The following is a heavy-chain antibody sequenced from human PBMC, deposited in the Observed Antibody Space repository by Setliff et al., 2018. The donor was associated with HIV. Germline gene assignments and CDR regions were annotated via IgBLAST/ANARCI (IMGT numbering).Heavy chain of an antibody. V-gene: IGHV4-39*01. J-gene: IGHJ5*01. CDR2: VYYSGIT. D-gene: IGHD3-3*01. Sequence: SETLSLTCTVSGVSIIDSRYFWGWIRQPPGKGLEWIGSVYYSGITYYSSSLKSRVTVSVDTSRIQFSLKLTSVTAADTAVYKCVRHVWSDDFLVPGWFDSWSQGTLVTVSS. CDR1: GVSIIDSRYF. CDR3: VRHVWSDDFLVPGWFDS.